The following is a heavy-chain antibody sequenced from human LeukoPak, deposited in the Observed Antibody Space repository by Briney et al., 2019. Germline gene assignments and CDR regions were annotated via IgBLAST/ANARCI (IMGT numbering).Heavy chain of an antibody. D-gene: IGHD6-19*01. V-gene: IGHV1-18*01. CDR3: ARVGGSSGWYANRAFDI. CDR1: GYTFTSYG. CDR2: ISAYNGNT. J-gene: IGHJ3*02. Sequence: ASVKVSCKASGYTFTSYGISWVRQAPGQGLEWMGWISAYNGNTNYAQKLQGRVTMTTDTSTSTAYMELRSLRSGDTAVYYCARVGGSSGWYANRAFDIWGQGTMVTVSS.